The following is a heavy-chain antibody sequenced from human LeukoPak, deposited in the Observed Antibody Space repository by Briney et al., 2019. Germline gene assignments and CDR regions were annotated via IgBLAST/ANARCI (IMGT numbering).Heavy chain of an antibody. Sequence: SETLSLTCTVSGGSISSYYWSWIRQPPGKGLEWIGYIYTSWSTNYNPSLKSQATISVATSKNQFYLKLCSVTAADTAVYYCARNPRTYYYDSSGYFAYWGQGPLVTVSS. D-gene: IGHD3-22*01. V-gene: IGHV4-4*09. CDR3: ARNPRTYYYDSSGYFAY. CDR2: IYTSWST. J-gene: IGHJ4*02. CDR1: GGSISSYY.